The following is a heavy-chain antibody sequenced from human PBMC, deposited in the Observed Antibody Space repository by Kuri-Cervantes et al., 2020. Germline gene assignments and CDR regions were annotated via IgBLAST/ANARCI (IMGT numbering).Heavy chain of an antibody. CDR2: IYYSGST. CDR1: GGSVSSGSYY. CDR3: ARGPVVYEFDP. Sequence: GSLRLSCTVSGGSVSSGSYYWSWIRQPPGKGLEWIGYIYYSGSTNYNPSLKSRVTISVDTSKNQFSLKLSSVTAADTAVYYCARGPVVYEFDPWGQGTLVTVSS. V-gene: IGHV4-61*01. J-gene: IGHJ5*02. D-gene: IGHD2-8*01.